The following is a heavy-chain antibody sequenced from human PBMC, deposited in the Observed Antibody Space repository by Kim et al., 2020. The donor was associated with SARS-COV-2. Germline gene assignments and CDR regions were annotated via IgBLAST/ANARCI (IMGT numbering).Heavy chain of an antibody. CDR2: IDPTDSYT. V-gene: IGHV5-10-1*01. CDR3: ATYETVSPYYYYYGMDV. Sequence: GESLKISCKGSGYSFTTYWISWVRQLPGKGLEWMGRIDPTDSYTNYSPSFQGHVTISADKSISTAYLQWSSLKASDTAMYYCATYETVSPYYYYYGMDVWGQGTTVTVSS. J-gene: IGHJ6*02. D-gene: IGHD5-12*01. CDR1: GYSFTTYW.